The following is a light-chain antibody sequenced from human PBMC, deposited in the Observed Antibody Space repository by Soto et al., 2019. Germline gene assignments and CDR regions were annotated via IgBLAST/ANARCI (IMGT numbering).Light chain of an antibody. V-gene: IGLV2-14*01. CDR1: SSDVGGYNY. CDR2: EVS. Sequence: QSVLTQPASVSGSPGQSITISCTGTSSDVGGYNYVSWYQQYPGKAPKLMIYEVSNRPSGVSNRFSGSKSGSTASLTISGLQAEDEADYYCSSYTSSSTLVVFGGGTKLTVL. CDR3: SSYTSSSTLVV. J-gene: IGLJ2*01.